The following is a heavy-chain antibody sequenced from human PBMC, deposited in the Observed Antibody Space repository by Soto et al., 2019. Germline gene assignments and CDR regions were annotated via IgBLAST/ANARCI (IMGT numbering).Heavy chain of an antibody. V-gene: IGHV3-23*01. D-gene: IGHD3-16*01. Sequence: EVQLLESGGGLVQPGGSLRLSCAASGFTFSTYAMTWVRQAPGKGLDWVSSITNTGGSTYYADSVKGRFTISRDNSRNTRFLQMNSLRADDTAVYYCAKVGASTDYWGQGTLVTVAS. J-gene: IGHJ4*02. CDR3: AKVGASTDY. CDR1: GFTFSTYA. CDR2: ITNTGGST.